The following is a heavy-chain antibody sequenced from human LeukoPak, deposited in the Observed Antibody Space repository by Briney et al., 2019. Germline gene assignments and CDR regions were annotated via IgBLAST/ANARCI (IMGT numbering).Heavy chain of an antibody. J-gene: IGHJ4*02. CDR3: ARVDYSGDY. Sequence: GGSLRLSCAASGFTFSSYEMNRVRQAPGKGLEWVSYISSSGSTIYYADSVKGRFTISRDNAKNSLYLQMNSLRAEDTAVYYCARVDYSGDYWGQGTLVTVSS. CDR1: GFTFSSYE. D-gene: IGHD2-2*03. CDR2: ISSSGSTI. V-gene: IGHV3-48*03.